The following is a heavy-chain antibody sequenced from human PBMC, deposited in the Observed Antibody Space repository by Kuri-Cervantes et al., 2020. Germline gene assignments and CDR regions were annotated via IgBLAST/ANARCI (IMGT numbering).Heavy chain of an antibody. D-gene: IGHD1-1*01. V-gene: IGHV3-23*01. Sequence: GESLKISCVASGFIFTNYAMIWVRQAPGKGLEWVSVISDSGGSTYYADSVKGRFTISRDNSKNTLYLQVNSLRAEDTAVYYCARVTRYLYYYYYMDVWGKGTSVTVSS. CDR3: ARVTRYLYYYYYMDV. J-gene: IGHJ6*03. CDR2: ISDSGGST. CDR1: GFIFTNYA.